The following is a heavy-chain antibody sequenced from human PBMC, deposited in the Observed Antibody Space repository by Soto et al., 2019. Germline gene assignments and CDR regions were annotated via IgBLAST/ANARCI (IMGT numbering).Heavy chain of an antibody. CDR3: ARGRGWVRLLPLGY. D-gene: IGHD5-12*01. V-gene: IGHV3-33*01. CDR2: IWYDGSNK. J-gene: IGHJ4*02. CDR1: GFTFSSYG. Sequence: QVQLVESGGGVVQPGRSLRLSCAASGFTFSSYGMHWVRQAPGKGLEWVAVIWYDGSNKYYADSVKGRFTISRDNSKGGRDLEMNGLRGEGTAVYYCARGRGWVRLLPLGYWGQGTLVTVSS.